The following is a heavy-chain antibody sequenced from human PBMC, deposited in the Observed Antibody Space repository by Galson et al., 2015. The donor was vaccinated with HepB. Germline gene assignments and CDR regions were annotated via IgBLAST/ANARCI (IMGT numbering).Heavy chain of an antibody. J-gene: IGHJ6*02. CDR1: GFTFSSYA. Sequence: SLRLSCAASGFTFSSYAMHWVRQAPGEGLEWVAVISYDGSNKYYADSVKGRFTFSRDNSKNTLYLQMNSLRAEDTAVYYCARDYERYYYYGMDVWGQGTTVTVSS. D-gene: IGHD5-12*01. CDR3: ARDYERYYYYGMDV. CDR2: ISYDGSNK. V-gene: IGHV3-30*04.